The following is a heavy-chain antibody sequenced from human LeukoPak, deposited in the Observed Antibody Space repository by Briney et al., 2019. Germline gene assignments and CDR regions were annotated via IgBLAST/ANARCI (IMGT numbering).Heavy chain of an antibody. D-gene: IGHD1-26*01. V-gene: IGHV3-30*02. J-gene: IGHJ4*02. CDR2: IRSDGNNK. CDR3: ARERGAILGATVIDS. CDR1: GFTFTTYG. Sequence: GGSLRLSCAASGFTFTTYGMHWVRQAPGKGLEWVAFIRSDGNNKYYADSVKGRFTISRDNSKNTLYLQMNSLRPEDTAVYYCARERGAILGATVIDSWGQGTLVTVSS.